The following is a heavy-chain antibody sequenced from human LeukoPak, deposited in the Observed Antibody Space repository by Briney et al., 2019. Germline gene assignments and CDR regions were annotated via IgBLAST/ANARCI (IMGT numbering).Heavy chain of an antibody. CDR3: ARDRGYSYGLRPYYFDY. J-gene: IGHJ4*02. V-gene: IGHV3-7*01. CDR2: IKQDGSEK. Sequence: GGSLRLSCAASGFTFSSNWMSWVRQAPGKGLEWVANIKQDGSEKYYVDSVKGRFTISRDNAKNSLYLQMNSLRAEDTAVYYCARDRGYSYGLRPYYFDYWGQGTLVTVSS. D-gene: IGHD5-18*01. CDR1: GFTFSSNW.